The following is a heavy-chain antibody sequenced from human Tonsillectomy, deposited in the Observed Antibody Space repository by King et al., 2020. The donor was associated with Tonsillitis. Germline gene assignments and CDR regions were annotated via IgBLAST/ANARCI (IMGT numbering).Heavy chain of an antibody. CDR1: GFTFSSYA. Sequence: VQLVESGGGLVQPGGSLRLSCAASGFTFSSYAMRWVRQAPGGGLEWVSSITDSGAGTYYAESVRGRFTISRDNSKNILYLQMNSLRVDDTAVYYCVKEPPRVGYHQHWGQGTLVAVSS. CDR2: ITDSGAGT. CDR3: VKEPPRVGYHQH. J-gene: IGHJ1*01. V-gene: IGHV3-23*04. D-gene: IGHD2-15*01.